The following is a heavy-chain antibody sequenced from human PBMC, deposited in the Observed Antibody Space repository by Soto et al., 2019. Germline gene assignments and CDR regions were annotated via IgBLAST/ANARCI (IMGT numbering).Heavy chain of an antibody. CDR1: GYTFTSYD. Sequence: ASVKVSCKASGYTFTSYDINWVRQATGQGLEWMGWMNPNSGNTGYAQKFQGRVTMTRNTSISTAYMELSSLRSEDTAVYYCARVHIAAAGTRYYYGMDVWGQGTTVTV. V-gene: IGHV1-8*01. D-gene: IGHD6-13*01. J-gene: IGHJ6*02. CDR3: ARVHIAAAGTRYYYGMDV. CDR2: MNPNSGNT.